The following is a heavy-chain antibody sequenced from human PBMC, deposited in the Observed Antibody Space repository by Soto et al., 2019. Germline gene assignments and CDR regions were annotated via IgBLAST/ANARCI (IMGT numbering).Heavy chain of an antibody. CDR1: GYTFTSYD. J-gene: IGHJ6*02. D-gene: IGHD3-3*01. Sequence: ASVKVSCKASGYTFTSYDINWVRQATGQGLEWMGWMNPNSGNTGYAQKFQGRVTMTRNTSISTAYMELSSLRSEDTAVYYCASRTIFGLVTPFYGMDVCGQGTTVTVSS. V-gene: IGHV1-8*01. CDR2: MNPNSGNT. CDR3: ASRTIFGLVTPFYGMDV.